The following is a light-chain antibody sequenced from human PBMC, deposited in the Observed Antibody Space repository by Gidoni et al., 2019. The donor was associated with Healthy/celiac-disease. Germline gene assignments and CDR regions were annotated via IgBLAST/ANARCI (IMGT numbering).Light chain of an antibody. Sequence: IPMTHFPSTLSASVGDRVTITCRASQSISSWLAWYQQKPGKAPKLLIYKASSLESGVPSRFSGSGSGTEFTLTISSLQPDDFATYYCQQYNSYSRTFGQGTKVEIK. CDR3: QQYNSYSRT. J-gene: IGKJ1*01. CDR1: QSISSW. V-gene: IGKV1-5*03. CDR2: KAS.